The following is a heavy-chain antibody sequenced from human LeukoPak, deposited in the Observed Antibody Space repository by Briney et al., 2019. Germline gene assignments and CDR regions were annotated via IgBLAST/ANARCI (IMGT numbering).Heavy chain of an antibody. V-gene: IGHV3-30-3*01. J-gene: IGHJ6*02. CDR3: ARDSHYYDPGGYYSRGEYYHHGMDA. Sequence: PGGSLRLSCAASGFTVTSNSMNWGRQAPGKGLEWVAVVSYDGSNKYYADSVQGRFTISRDNSRNTLHLQMNSLRAEDTAVYYCARDSHYYDPGGYYSRGEYYHHGMDAWGQGTTVTASS. CDR2: VSYDGSNK. D-gene: IGHD3-22*01. CDR1: GFTVTSNS.